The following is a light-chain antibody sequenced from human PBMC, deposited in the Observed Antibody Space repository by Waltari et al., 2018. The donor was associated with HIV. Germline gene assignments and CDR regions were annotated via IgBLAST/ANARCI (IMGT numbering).Light chain of an antibody. J-gene: IGKJ3*01. CDR2: AAS. CDR1: QGINNY. V-gene: IGKV1-9*01. Sequence: DIQLTQSPSFLSASVGDRVTITCRASQGINNYLAWYQQKPGKAPKLLIYAASTLQSGVPSRFSGSGSWTEFTLTISSLQPEDSATYYCQQRISYPPFFTFGPGTKVDIK. CDR3: QQRISYPPFFT.